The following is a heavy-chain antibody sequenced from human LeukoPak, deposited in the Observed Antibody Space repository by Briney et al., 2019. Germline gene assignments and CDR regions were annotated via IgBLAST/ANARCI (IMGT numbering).Heavy chain of an antibody. CDR2: INRNGGST. CDR3: ARGFRNGLFDC. J-gene: IGHJ4*02. Sequence: PGGSLRLSCEASGFTFDDYGMSWVRHRPGRGLEWVSGINRNGGSTDYADSVKGRFTISRDNAKNSHFLQMNSLRVEDTALYYCARGFRNGLFDCWGQGTLVTVSS. V-gene: IGHV3-20*04. D-gene: IGHD3-10*01. CDR1: GFTFDDYG.